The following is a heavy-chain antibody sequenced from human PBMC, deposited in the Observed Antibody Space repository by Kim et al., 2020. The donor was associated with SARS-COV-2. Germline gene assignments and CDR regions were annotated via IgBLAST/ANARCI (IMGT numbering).Heavy chain of an antibody. D-gene: IGHD4-17*01. J-gene: IGHJ4*02. V-gene: IGHV4-39*07. Sequence: KPHLKSRVTIAVDTAKNQFSRKLSSVTAADTAVYYWARGDGDYVIARFDYWGQGTLVTVSS. CDR3: ARGDGDYVIARFDY.